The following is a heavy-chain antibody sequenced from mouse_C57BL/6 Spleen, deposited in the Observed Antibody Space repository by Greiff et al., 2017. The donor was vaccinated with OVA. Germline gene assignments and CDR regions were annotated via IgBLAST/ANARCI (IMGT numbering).Heavy chain of an antibody. CDR1: GYTFTSYW. V-gene: IGHV1-64*01. CDR3: ERNYGSNFDY. J-gene: IGHJ2*01. CDR2: IHPNSGRT. D-gene: IGHD1-1*01. Sequence: QVQLQQPGAELVKPGASVKLSCKASGYTFTSYWMHWVKQRPGQGLAWIGLIHPNSGRTNYNEKFKSKATLTVAKSSRTPYMQLSSLTSEDSAVYYCERNYGSNFDYWGQGTTLTVSS.